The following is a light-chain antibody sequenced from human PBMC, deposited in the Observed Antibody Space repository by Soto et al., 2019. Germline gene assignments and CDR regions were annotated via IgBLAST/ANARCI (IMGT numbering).Light chain of an antibody. CDR1: QSVGGW. V-gene: IGKV1-5*01. J-gene: IGKJ2*01. CDR3: HQYYTWPYT. CDR2: EAS. Sequence: DIPMTQSPSTLSTSVGDRVTITCRASQSVGGWLAWYQQRPGKAPNLLVYEASTFGNGVPSRFGGSGSGTDFTLTTGSLQPEDFATDYCHQYYTWPYTFGQGTKLEIK.